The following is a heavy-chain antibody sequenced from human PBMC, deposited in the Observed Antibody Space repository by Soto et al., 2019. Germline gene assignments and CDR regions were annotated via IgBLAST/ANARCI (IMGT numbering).Heavy chain of an antibody. D-gene: IGHD3-22*01. V-gene: IGHV3-21*01. CDR1: GFTFSSYS. Sequence: NPGGSLRLSCAASGFTFSSYSMNWVRQAPGKGLEWVSSISSSSSYIYYADSVKGRFTISRDNAKNSLYLQMNSLRAEDTAVYYCARAHLDSSGYWNDAFDIWGQGTMVTVSS. J-gene: IGHJ3*02. CDR2: ISSSSSYI. CDR3: ARAHLDSSGYWNDAFDI.